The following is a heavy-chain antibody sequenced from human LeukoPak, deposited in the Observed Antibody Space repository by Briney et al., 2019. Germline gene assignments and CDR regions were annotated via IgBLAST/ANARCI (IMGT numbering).Heavy chain of an antibody. CDR2: MYYSGST. D-gene: IGHD2-2*01. CDR3: ARGDCSSTICYSPMDV. J-gene: IGHJ6*03. V-gene: IGHV4-39*07. CDR1: GGSISSSTHY. Sequence: SETLSLTCTVFGGSISSSTHYWGWIRQPPGKGLEWIGSMYYSGSTYYNPSLKSRVTISINTSKNQFSLKVSSVTAADTAVYYCARGDCSSTICYSPMDVWGKGTTVTVSS.